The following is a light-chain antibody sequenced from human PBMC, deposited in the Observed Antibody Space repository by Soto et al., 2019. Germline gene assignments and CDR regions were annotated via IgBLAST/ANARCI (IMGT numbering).Light chain of an antibody. V-gene: IGLV1-47*01. CDR1: SSSIGTNY. Sequence: QSALTQPHSASGTPGQRVTISCSGSSSSIGTNYVYWYQQFPGTAPKLLIYKSNQRPSGVPDRFSGSKSGTSASLAISGLRSEDEADYHCASWDDSLSGYVFGTGTKVTVL. CDR2: KSN. CDR3: ASWDDSLSGYV. J-gene: IGLJ1*01.